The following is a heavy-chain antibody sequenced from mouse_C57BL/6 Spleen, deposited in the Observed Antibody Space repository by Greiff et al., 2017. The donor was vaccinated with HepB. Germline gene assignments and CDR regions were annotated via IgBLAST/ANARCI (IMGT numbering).Heavy chain of an antibody. CDR2: IYPRSGNT. CDR3: ARWRGQGTWFAY. CDR1: GYTFTSYG. D-gene: IGHD3-3*01. J-gene: IGHJ3*01. V-gene: IGHV1-81*01. Sequence: VQLQESGAELARPGASVKLSCKASGYTFTSYGISWVKQRTGQGLEWIGEIYPRSGNTYYNEKFKGKATLTADKSSSTAYMELRSLTSEDSAVYFCARWRGQGTWFAYWGQGTLVTVSA.